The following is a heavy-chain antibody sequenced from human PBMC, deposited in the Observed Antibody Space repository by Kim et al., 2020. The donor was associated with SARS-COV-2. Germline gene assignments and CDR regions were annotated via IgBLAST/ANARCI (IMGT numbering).Heavy chain of an antibody. Sequence: SETLSLTCAVSGGSISSSNWWSWVRQPPGKGLAWIGEIYHSGSTNYNPSLKSRVTISVDKSKNQFSLKLSSVTAADTAVYYCASRPAIFGVVKYYFDYWGQGTLVTVSS. CDR1: GGSISSSNW. CDR2: IYHSGST. D-gene: IGHD3-3*01. J-gene: IGHJ4*02. V-gene: IGHV4-4*02. CDR3: ASRPAIFGVVKYYFDY.